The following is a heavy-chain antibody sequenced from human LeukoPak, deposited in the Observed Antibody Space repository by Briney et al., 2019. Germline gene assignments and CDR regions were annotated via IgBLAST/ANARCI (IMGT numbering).Heavy chain of an antibody. J-gene: IGHJ4*02. CDR1: GYTFTSYN. Sequence: ASVNVSCKASGYTFTSYNINWVRQATGQGLEWMGWMNPNSGNTGYAQKFQGRVTMTRNTSTSTAYMELSSLRSEDTAVYYCARSHDSSGYSFDYWGQGTLVTVSS. CDR2: MNPNSGNT. CDR3: ARSHDSSGYSFDY. V-gene: IGHV1-8*01. D-gene: IGHD3-22*01.